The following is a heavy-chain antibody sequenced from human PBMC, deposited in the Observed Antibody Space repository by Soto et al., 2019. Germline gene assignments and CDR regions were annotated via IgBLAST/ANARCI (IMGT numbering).Heavy chain of an antibody. D-gene: IGHD3-3*01. CDR2: ITHGGST. CDR3: ARGRLCLTPSGLAITYFDY. V-gene: IGHV4-34*01. J-gene: IGHJ4*02. CDR1: SGSFSGYY. Sequence: QVQLQQWGAGLLKPSETLSLTCAVYSGSFSGYYYSWIRQPPGKGLEWIGEITHGGSTTYSPSLKNRVTMSLDTSKNQFSLKMTSVTAADTAVYYCARGRLCLTPSGLAITYFDYWGQGSLVSVSS.